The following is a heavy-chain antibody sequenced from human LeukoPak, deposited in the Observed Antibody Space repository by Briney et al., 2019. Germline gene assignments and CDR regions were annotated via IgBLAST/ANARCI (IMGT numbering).Heavy chain of an antibody. J-gene: IGHJ4*02. CDR1: GYSFTSYW. Sequence: RGESLKISCKGSGYSFTSYWIGWVRQMPGKGLEWMGIIYPGDSDTRYSPSFQGQVTISADKSISTAYLQWSSLKASDTAMYYCARGYCSSTSCYRTRTHFDYWGQGTLVTVSS. V-gene: IGHV5-51*01. CDR2: IYPGDSDT. D-gene: IGHD2-2*02. CDR3: ARGYCSSTSCYRTRTHFDY.